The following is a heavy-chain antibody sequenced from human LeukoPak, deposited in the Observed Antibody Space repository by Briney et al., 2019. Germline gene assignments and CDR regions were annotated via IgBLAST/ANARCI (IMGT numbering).Heavy chain of an antibody. Sequence: PGGSLRLSCAASGFSFSYYAMSWVRQAPGKGLEWVSGISGSGDSTSYADSVRGRFTISRDSSKNTLYLLMNSLRAEDTALYYCAKDQGWNLPHYLDYWGQGTLVTVSS. CDR1: GFSFSYYA. CDR3: AKDQGWNLPHYLDY. D-gene: IGHD1-1*01. V-gene: IGHV3-23*01. J-gene: IGHJ4*02. CDR2: ISGSGDST.